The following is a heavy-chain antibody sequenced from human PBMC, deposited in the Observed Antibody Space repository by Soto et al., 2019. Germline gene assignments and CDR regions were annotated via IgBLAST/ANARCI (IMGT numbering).Heavy chain of an antibody. V-gene: IGHV4-34*01. CDR3: ARVTRFPDAFDI. J-gene: IGHJ3*02. Sequence: QVHLQQWGAGLLKPSETLSLTCGVYGGSFGTSYWAWIRQSPEKGLEWIGEINHKGDSNYNPSLKTRVTISLDMSENQFSLKLTPVAAADTAVYYCARVTRFPDAFDIWGQGTPVIVSS. CDR2: INHKGDS. CDR1: GGSFGTSY.